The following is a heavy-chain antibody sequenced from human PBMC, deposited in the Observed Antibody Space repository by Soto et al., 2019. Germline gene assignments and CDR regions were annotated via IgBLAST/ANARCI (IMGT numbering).Heavy chain of an antibody. CDR1: GFTISGYW. CDR3: ESVGATSCH. Sequence: PVGSLRLSCAASGFTISGYWMHWVRQVPGKGLVWVSRINSDGSITGYADSVKGRFTISSENAKNTLYLQMSNLRVEDTAVYFCESVGATSCHWGQGTLVTVSS. CDR2: INSDGSIT. J-gene: IGHJ4*02. V-gene: IGHV3-74*01. D-gene: IGHD1-26*01.